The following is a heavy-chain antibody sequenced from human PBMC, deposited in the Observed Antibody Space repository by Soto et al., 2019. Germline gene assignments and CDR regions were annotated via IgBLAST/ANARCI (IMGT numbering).Heavy chain of an antibody. CDR3: AKVVWGDYVRGWIDY. CDR1: GFTFSSYA. J-gene: IGHJ4*02. Sequence: EVQLLESGGGLVQPGGSLRLSCAASGFTFSSYAMSWVRQAPGKGLEWVSAISGSGGSTYYADSVKGRFTISRDNSKNPLYLQMHSLRAEDTAVYYCAKVVWGDYVRGWIDYWGQGTLVTVCS. D-gene: IGHD4-17*01. V-gene: IGHV3-23*01. CDR2: ISGSGGST.